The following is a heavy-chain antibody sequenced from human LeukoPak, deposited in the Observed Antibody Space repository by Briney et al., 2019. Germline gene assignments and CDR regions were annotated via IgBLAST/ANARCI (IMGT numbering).Heavy chain of an antibody. Sequence: GRSLRLSCAASGFTFSSYGMHWVRQAPGKGLEWVSVISYDRSNKYYADSVKGRFTISRDNSKNTLYLQMNSLRAEDTAVYYCAKDLGDSGYVQPMGNDYWGQGTLVTVSS. CDR1: GFTFSSYG. CDR3: AKDLGDSGYVQPMGNDY. J-gene: IGHJ4*02. V-gene: IGHV3-30*18. CDR2: ISYDRSNK. D-gene: IGHD5-12*01.